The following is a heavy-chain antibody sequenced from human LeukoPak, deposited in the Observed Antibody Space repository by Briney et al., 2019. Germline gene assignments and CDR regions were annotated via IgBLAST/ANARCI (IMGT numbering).Heavy chain of an antibody. Sequence: ASVKVSCKASGYTFTSYGISWVRQAPGQGLGWMGWISAYNGNTNYAQKLQGRVTMTTDTSTSTAYMELRSLRSDDTAVYYCARDRGGDYYDSSGYRDWGQGTLVTVSS. CDR3: ARDRGGDYYDSSGYRD. J-gene: IGHJ4*02. CDR1: GYTFTSYG. D-gene: IGHD3-22*01. V-gene: IGHV1-18*01. CDR2: ISAYNGNT.